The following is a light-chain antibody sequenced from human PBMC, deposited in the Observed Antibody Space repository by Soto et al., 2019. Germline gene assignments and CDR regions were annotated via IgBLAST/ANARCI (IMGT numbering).Light chain of an antibody. V-gene: IGLV2-14*01. Sequence: QSVLTQPASVSASPGQSITISCTGTSSDVGGYKFVSWYQHHPGKAPKLMIYEVNNRPSGVSNRFSGSKSGNTASLTISGLQPEDEADYYCLSYTSANTRVFGGGTKL. J-gene: IGLJ3*02. CDR2: EVN. CDR3: LSYTSANTRV. CDR1: SSDVGGYKF.